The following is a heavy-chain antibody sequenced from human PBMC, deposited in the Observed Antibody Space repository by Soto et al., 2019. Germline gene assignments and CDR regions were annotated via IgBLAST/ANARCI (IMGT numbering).Heavy chain of an antibody. J-gene: IGHJ6*02. CDR2: IFSNDEK. CDR1: GFSLSNARMG. CDR3: ARIATGDDYVWAVFYGMDV. D-gene: IGHD3-16*01. V-gene: IGHV2-26*01. Sequence: QVTLKESGPVLVKPTETLTLTCTVSGFSLSNARMGVSWIRQPPGKALEWLAHIFSNDEKSYSTSLKSRLTISKDTSKSQVVLTMTNMDPVDTATYYCARIATGDDYVWAVFYGMDVWGQGTTVTVSS.